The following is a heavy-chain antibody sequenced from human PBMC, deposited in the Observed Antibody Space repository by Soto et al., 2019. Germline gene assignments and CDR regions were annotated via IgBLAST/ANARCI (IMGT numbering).Heavy chain of an antibody. CDR1: GYSFTIYC. D-gene: IGHD6-19*01. J-gene: IGHJ3*02. CDR3: ARRGPRSGIAVSRI. CDR2: IYPGDSDT. V-gene: IGHV5-51*01. Sequence: PGESLKISCKGSGYSFTIYCIGWVLQMPWKGLEWMGIIYPGDSDTRYSPSFQGQVTISADKSISTAYLQWSSLKASDTAMYYCARRGPRSGIAVSRIWGQGTMVTVSS.